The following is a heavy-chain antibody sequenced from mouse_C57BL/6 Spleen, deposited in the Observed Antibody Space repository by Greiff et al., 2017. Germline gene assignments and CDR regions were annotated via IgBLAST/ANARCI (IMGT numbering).Heavy chain of an antibody. CDR1: GFNIKNTY. CDR3: ASAYSSNYYAMDY. J-gene: IGHJ4*01. D-gene: IGHD2-10*01. Sequence: SVAELVRPGASVKLSCTASGFNIKNTYMHWVKQRPEQGLEWIGRIDPANGNTKYAPKFQGKATITADTSSNTAYLQLSSLTSEDTAVYYCASAYSSNYYAMDYWGQGTSVTVSS. V-gene: IGHV14-3*01. CDR2: IDPANGNT.